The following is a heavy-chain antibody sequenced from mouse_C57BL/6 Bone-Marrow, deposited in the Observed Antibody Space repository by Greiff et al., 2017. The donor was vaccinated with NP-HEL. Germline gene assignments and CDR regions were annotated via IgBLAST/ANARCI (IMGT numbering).Heavy chain of an antibody. J-gene: IGHJ3*01. CDR1: GYTFTDYY. CDR3: ANWDLAWFAY. V-gene: IGHV1-26*01. Sequence: EVQLQQSGPELVKPGASVKISCKASGYTFTDYYMNWVKQSHGKSLEWIGDINPNNGGTSYNQKFKGKATLTVDKSSSTAYMELRSLTSEDSAVYYCANWDLAWFAYWGQGTLVTVSA. CDR2: INPNNGGT. D-gene: IGHD4-1*01.